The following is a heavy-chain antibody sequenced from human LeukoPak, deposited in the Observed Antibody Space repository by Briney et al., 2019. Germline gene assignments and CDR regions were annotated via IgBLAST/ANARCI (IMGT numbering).Heavy chain of an antibody. CDR3: AAPYTSSWFDL. Sequence: SVKVSCKASGFTFTSRSAVQWVRQARGQRLEWIGWIVVDSDNTNYAENFQERVTITRDVSASTSYMELSSLRSEDTAVYFCAAPYTSSWFDLWGQGTLVTVSS. J-gene: IGHJ5*02. D-gene: IGHD6-13*01. CDR2: IVVDSDNT. V-gene: IGHV1-58*01. CDR1: GFTFTSRSA.